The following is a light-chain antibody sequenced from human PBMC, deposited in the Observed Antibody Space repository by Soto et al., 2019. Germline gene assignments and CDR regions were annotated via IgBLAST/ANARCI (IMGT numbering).Light chain of an antibody. J-gene: IGLJ3*02. CDR1: RSNIENNY. V-gene: IGLV1-51*01. Sequence: QSVLTQSPSVSAAPGQTVSISCSGTRSNIENNYVSWYQVLPKTAPKLLIYDNLKRPSGIPDRFSGSKSGTSATLVITGLQTGDEADYYCGTWESSRNWVFGGGTKLTVL. CDR2: DNL. CDR3: GTWESSRNWV.